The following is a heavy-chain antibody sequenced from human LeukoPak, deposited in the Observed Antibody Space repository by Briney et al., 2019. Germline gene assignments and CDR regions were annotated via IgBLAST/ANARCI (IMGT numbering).Heavy chain of an antibody. J-gene: IGHJ6*03. CDR2: ISAYNANT. Sequence: ASVKVSCKASGYTFTSYGISWVRQAPGQGLEWMGLISAYNANTNYAQKLQGRVTMTTDTSTSTAYMELRSLRSDDTAVYYCARETYYDSRGNKVSGSYYMDVWGKGTTVTVSS. CDR3: ARETYYDSRGNKVSGSYYMDV. D-gene: IGHD3-3*01. CDR1: GYTFTSYG. V-gene: IGHV1-18*01.